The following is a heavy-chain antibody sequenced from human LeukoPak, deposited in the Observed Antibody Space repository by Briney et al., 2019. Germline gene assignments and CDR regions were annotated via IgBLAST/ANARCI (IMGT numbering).Heavy chain of an antibody. D-gene: IGHD3-22*01. V-gene: IGHV3-7*01. CDR2: IKEDGSQR. Sequence: PGGSLRLSCAASGFTFSSYWMTWVRQAPGKGLEWVANIKEDGSQRYYMDSVKGRFTISRDNAKSSLYLQMNSLRVEDTAVYYCARDSGYFRFDYWGQGTLVTVSS. J-gene: IGHJ4*02. CDR1: GFTFSSYW. CDR3: ARDSGYFRFDY.